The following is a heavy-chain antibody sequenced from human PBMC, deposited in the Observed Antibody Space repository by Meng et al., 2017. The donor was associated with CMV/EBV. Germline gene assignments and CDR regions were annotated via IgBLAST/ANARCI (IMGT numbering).Heavy chain of an antibody. D-gene: IGHD3-9*01. V-gene: IGHV3-15*01. CDR3: TTTVLRYFDWLPPDY. Sequence: GGSLRLSCAASGFTFSNARLSWVRQAPGKGLAWVGRIKSKTDGGTPDYAAPVTVRFSISRDDSKNTLYLQLNSLKTEDTAVYYCTTTVLRYFDWLPPDYWGQGTLVTVSS. CDR1: GFTFSNAR. J-gene: IGHJ4*02. CDR2: IKSKTDGGTP.